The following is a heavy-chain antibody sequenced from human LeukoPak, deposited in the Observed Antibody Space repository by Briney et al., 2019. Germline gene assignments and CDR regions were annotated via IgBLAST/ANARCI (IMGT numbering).Heavy chain of an antibody. CDR3: GKNRYSGSLSPFDI. J-gene: IGHJ3*02. CDR1: GFTFSSYW. CDR2: IKQDGSEK. Sequence: GGSLRLSCAASGFTFSSYWMSWVRQAPGKGLEWVANIKQDGSEKYYVDSAKGRFTISRDNSKNTLYLQMNSLRAEDTAVYYCGKNRYSGSLSPFDIWGQGTMVTVSS. V-gene: IGHV3-7*03. D-gene: IGHD1-26*01.